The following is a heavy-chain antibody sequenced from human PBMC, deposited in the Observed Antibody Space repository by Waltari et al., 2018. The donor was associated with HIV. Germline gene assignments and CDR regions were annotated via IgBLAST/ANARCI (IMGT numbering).Heavy chain of an antibody. Sequence: QLQLQESGPGLVKPSETLSLTCTVSGGSISSSSYYWGWIRQPPGKGLEWIGSIYYSGSTYYNPSLKSRVTISVDTSKNQFSLKLSSVTAADTAVYYCARADYYDSSGYADAFDIWGQGTMVTVSS. D-gene: IGHD3-22*01. V-gene: IGHV4-39*07. CDR2: IYYSGST. J-gene: IGHJ3*02. CDR1: GGSISSSSYY. CDR3: ARADYYDSSGYADAFDI.